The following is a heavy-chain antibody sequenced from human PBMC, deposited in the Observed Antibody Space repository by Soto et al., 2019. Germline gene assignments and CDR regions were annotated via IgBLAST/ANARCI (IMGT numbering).Heavy chain of an antibody. Sequence: GGSLRLSCAASGFTFSSYGMHWVRQAPGKGLEWVAVIWYDGSNKYYADSVKGRFTISRDNSKNTLYLQMNSLRAEDTAVYYCARDLDCGGDCYSQYAFDIWGQGTMVTVSS. CDR1: GFTFSSYG. D-gene: IGHD2-21*02. CDR2: IWYDGSNK. CDR3: ARDLDCGGDCYSQYAFDI. V-gene: IGHV3-33*01. J-gene: IGHJ3*02.